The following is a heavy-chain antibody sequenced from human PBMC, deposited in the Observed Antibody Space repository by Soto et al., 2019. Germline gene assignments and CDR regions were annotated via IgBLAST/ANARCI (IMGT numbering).Heavy chain of an antibody. CDR2: IWHDGGNK. D-gene: IGHD3-16*01. V-gene: IGHV3-33*01. Sequence: GGSLRLSCAASGFTFSSYGMHWVRQAPGKGLEWVSFIWHDGGNKFYAESVKGRFTISRDNSKNTLYLQMTSLSAEDTAMYYCARDGDVNTGFGKDYWGQGTLVTVSS. CDR1: GFTFSSYG. CDR3: ARDGDVNTGFGKDY. J-gene: IGHJ4*02.